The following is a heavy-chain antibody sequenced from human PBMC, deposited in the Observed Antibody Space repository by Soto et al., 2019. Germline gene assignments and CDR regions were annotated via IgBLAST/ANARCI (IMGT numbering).Heavy chain of an antibody. D-gene: IGHD3-10*01. CDR3: TKEFRHDNWFFAN. CDR2: IASDGGAS. V-gene: IGHV3-30*18. Sequence: GGSLRLSCAASGFTFSSHGMQWVRQAPGKGLEWVAVIASDGGASYYLDSVRGRFTASRDNSRSIMYLQMDSLRAEDTAVYYCTKEFRHDNWFFANWGQGTQVTVSS. J-gene: IGHJ4*02. CDR1: GFTFSSHG.